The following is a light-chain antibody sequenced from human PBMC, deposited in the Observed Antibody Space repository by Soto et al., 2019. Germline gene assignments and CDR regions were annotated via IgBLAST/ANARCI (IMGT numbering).Light chain of an antibody. CDR3: QQYGSSPT. J-gene: IGKJ1*01. Sequence: EIVLTQSPGTLSLSPGERATLSCRASQSVDSSYLAWYQQKPGQAPRLLIYGASSRATGIPDRFSGSGSGTEFTLTISRLEPEDFAVYYCQQYGSSPTFGQGTKVEIK. CDR2: GAS. CDR1: QSVDSSY. V-gene: IGKV3-20*01.